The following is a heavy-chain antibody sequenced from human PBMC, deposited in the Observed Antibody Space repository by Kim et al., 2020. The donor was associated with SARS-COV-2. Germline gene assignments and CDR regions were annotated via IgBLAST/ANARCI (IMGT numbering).Heavy chain of an antibody. J-gene: IGHJ4*02. Sequence: GGSLRLSCAASGFTFSSYAMHWVRQAPGKGLEWVALISYDGSNKYYADSVKGRFTISRDNSKNTLYLQMNSLRAEDTAVYYCARYAGAKLDYWGQGTLVTVSS. CDR1: GFTFSSYA. CDR3: ARYAGAKLDY. D-gene: IGHD2-2*01. V-gene: IGHV3-30*04. CDR2: ISYDGSNK.